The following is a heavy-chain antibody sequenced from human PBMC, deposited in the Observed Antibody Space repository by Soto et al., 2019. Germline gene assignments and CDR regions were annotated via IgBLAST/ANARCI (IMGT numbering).Heavy chain of an antibody. V-gene: IGHV3-7*01. Sequence: GGSLRLSCAASGFTFSSYWMSWVRQAPGKALEWVANIKQDGSEKYYVDSVKGRFTISRDNAKNSLYLQMNSLRAEDTAVYYCARGGGITIFGVVILDYYYYYMDVWGKGTTVTVSS. CDR1: GFTFSSYW. D-gene: IGHD3-3*01. J-gene: IGHJ6*03. CDR3: ARGGGITIFGVVILDYYYYYMDV. CDR2: IKQDGSEK.